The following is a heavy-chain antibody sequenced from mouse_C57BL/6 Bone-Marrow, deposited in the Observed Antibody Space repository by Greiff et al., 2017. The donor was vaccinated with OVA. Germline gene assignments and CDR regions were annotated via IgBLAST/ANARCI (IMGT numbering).Heavy chain of an antibody. CDR3: ARLYSNYGFDY. V-gene: IGHV7-3*01. CDR2: IRNKANGYTT. D-gene: IGHD2-5*01. J-gene: IGHJ2*01. Sequence: EVKLVESGGGLVQPGGSLSLSCAASGFTFTDYYMSWVRQPPGKALEWLGFIRNKANGYTTEYSASVKGRFTISRDNSQSILYLQMNALRAEDSATYYCARLYSNYGFDYWGQGTTLTVSS. CDR1: GFTFTDYY.